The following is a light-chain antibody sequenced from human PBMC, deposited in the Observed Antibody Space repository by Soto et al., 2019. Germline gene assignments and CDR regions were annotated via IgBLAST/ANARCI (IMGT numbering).Light chain of an antibody. V-gene: IGLV7-43*01. CDR2: STS. Sequence: QAVVTQEPSLTVSPGGTVTLTCASDTGAVTSGHYPNWFQQKPGQAPKSLIHSTSTKHSWTPARFSGSLLGDKAALTLTGVQPDDEADYYCLLYYSGVQVFGGGTHLTVL. J-gene: IGLJ3*02. CDR3: LLYYSGVQV. CDR1: TGAVTSGHY.